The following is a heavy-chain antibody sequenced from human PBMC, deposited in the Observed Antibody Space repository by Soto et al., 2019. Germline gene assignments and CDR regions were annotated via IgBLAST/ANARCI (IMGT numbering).Heavy chain of an antibody. Sequence: ASLKVCCKASGCTFTSYGMSWVRQAPGQGLEWMGGISAYNGNTNYAQKLQGRVTMTTDTSTSTAYMGLRSLRSDDTAVYYCAGSQGPPLDAGPGFWGQRTLVTVSS. J-gene: IGHJ4*02. V-gene: IGHV1-18*01. D-gene: IGHD1-1*01. CDR3: AGSQGPPLDAGPGF. CDR1: GCTFTSYG. CDR2: ISAYNGNT.